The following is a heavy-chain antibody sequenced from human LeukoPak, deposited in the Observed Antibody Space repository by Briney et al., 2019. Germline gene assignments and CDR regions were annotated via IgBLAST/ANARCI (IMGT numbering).Heavy chain of an antibody. CDR3: ARHSYSGSYFHY. J-gene: IGHJ4*02. CDR1: GGSISSYY. Sequence: PSETLSLACTVSGGSISSYYWSWIRQPPGKGLEWIGYIYYSGSTNYNPSLKSRVTISVDTSKNQFSLKLSSVTAADTAVYYCARHSYSGSYFHYWGQGTLVTVSS. V-gene: IGHV4-59*08. D-gene: IGHD1-26*01. CDR2: IYYSGST.